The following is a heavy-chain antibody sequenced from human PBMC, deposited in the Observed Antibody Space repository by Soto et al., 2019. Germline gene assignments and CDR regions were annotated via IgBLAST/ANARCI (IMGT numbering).Heavy chain of an antibody. CDR3: AGGGYNSYYYYGMDV. D-gene: IGHD5-12*01. V-gene: IGHV3-33*01. Sequence: PGGSLRLSCAASGFTFSSYGIHWVRQAPGKGLEWVAVIWYDGSNKYYADSVKGRFTISRDNSKNTLYLQMNSLRAEDTAVYYCAGGGYNSYYYYGMDVWGQGTTVTVSS. J-gene: IGHJ6*02. CDR1: GFTFSSYG. CDR2: IWYDGSNK.